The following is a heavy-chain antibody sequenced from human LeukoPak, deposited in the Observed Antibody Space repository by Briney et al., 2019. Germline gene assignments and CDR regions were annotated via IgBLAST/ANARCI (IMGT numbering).Heavy chain of an antibody. Sequence: GESLRISCKGSGYSFITYWINWVRQMPGKGLEWMGIIYPGDSDTRYSPSFQGQVTISADKSISTAYLQWSSLKASDTAMYYCARGGGGKYNRFDPWGQGTLVTVSS. CDR2: IYPGDSDT. CDR1: GYSFITYW. J-gene: IGHJ5*02. V-gene: IGHV5-51*01. D-gene: IGHD3-16*01. CDR3: ARGGGGKYNRFDP.